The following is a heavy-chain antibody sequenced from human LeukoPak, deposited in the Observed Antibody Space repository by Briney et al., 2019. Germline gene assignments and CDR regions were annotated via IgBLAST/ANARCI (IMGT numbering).Heavy chain of an antibody. V-gene: IGHV1-46*01. CDR3: ASGGATGGDY. CDR1: GYTFTGYY. CDR2: INPSGGST. Sequence: GASVKVSCKASGYTFTGYYMHWVRQAPGQGLEWMGIINPSGGSTSYAQKFQGRVTMTRDMSTSTAYMELSRLRSDDTAVYYCASGGATGGDYWGQGTLVTVSS. J-gene: IGHJ4*02. D-gene: IGHD1-26*01.